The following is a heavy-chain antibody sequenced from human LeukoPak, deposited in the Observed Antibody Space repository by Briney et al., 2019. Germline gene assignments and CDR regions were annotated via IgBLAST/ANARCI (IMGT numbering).Heavy chain of an antibody. CDR2: INHSGST. V-gene: IGHV4-34*01. D-gene: IGHD3-10*01. CDR3: ARVGYGSGSYFVRSLFDY. CDR1: GGSFSGYY. Sequence: SETLSLTCAVYGGSFSGYYWSWIRQPPGKGLEWIGEINHSGSTNYNPSLKSRVTISVDTSKNQFSLKLSPVTAADTAVYYCARVGYGSGSYFVRSLFDYWGQGTLVTVSS. J-gene: IGHJ4*02.